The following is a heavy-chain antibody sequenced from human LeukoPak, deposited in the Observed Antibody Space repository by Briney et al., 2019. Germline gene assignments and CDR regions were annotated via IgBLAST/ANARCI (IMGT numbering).Heavy chain of an antibody. D-gene: IGHD6-19*01. Sequence: PSETLSLTCAVYGGSFSGYYWSWIRQPPGKGLDWIGEINHSGSTNYNPSLKSRVTISVDTSKNQFSLKLSSVTAADTAVYYCARTLLAVAGTYYFDYWGQGTLVTVSS. CDR2: INHSGST. CDR1: GGSFSGYY. J-gene: IGHJ4*02. CDR3: ARTLLAVAGTYYFDY. V-gene: IGHV4-34*01.